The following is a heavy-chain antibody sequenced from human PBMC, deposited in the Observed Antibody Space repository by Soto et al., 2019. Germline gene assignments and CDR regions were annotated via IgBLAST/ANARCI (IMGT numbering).Heavy chain of an antibody. CDR1: GFTFSSYA. Sequence: EVQLLESGGGLVQPGRSLRLSCAASGFTFSSYAMSWVRQAPGKGLEWVSAISGSGGTTYYAASVKGRFTISRDNSKNTLFLQMNRLRAEDTAVYYFSKFFGETGGSSGWPWTFHYWGQGTLVTVSS. V-gene: IGHV3-23*01. D-gene: IGHD6-25*01. CDR3: SKFFGETGGSSGWPWTFHY. J-gene: IGHJ4*02. CDR2: ISGSGGTT.